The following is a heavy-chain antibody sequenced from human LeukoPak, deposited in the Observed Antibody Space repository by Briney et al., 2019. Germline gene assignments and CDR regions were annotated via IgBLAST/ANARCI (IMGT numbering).Heavy chain of an antibody. D-gene: IGHD3-9*01. Sequence: SETLSLTCTVSGVSISNGGHYWSWIRQHPGTGLEWIGYSYYSGSTSYNPSLKSRVSISLDTSENQFSLKLSSVTAADTAVYYCARVSDYDFLTGSPIYFDHWGQGTLVTVSS. J-gene: IGHJ4*02. CDR2: SYYSGST. CDR1: GVSISNGGHY. V-gene: IGHV4-31*03. CDR3: ARVSDYDFLTGSPIYFDH.